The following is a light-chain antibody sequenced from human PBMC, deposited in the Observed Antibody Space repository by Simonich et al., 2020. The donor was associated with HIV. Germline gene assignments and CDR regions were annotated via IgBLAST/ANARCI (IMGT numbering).Light chain of an antibody. CDR2: DVS. J-gene: IGLJ2*01. CDR3: SSYTSSSTFVV. CDR1: SSDVGGYNY. Sequence: QSALTQPASVSGSPGQSITISCTGTSSDVGGYNYVSWYQQLPGEAPKLMIFDVSKRPSGVSNRFSGSKSGNTASLTISGLQAEDEADYYCSSYTSSSTFVVFGGGTKLTVL. V-gene: IGLV2-14*03.